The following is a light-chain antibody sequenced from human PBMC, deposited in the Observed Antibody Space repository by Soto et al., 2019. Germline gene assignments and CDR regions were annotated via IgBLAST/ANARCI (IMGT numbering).Light chain of an antibody. CDR3: QQYKNWPPGYT. J-gene: IGKJ2*01. CDR2: DVS. CDR1: QSIGSY. V-gene: IGKV3-15*01. Sequence: EIVMTQSPATLSVSPGERVTLSCRASQSIGSYLAWYQQKPGQAPRLLIYDVSTRAAGSPGRFSGSGSGTEFTLTISSLQSEDFAVYYCQQYKNWPPGYTFGQGTKLEIK.